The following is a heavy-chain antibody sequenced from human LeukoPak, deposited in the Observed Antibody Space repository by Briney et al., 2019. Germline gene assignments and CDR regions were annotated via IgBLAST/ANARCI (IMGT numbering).Heavy chain of an antibody. Sequence: GRSLRLSCAASGFTFSSYGMHWVRQAPGKGLEWVAVISYDGSNKYYADSVKGRFTISRDNSKNTLYLQMNSLRVEDTAVYYCARDYNWNPPDYWGQGTLVTVSS. CDR2: ISYDGSNK. CDR3: ARDYNWNPPDY. D-gene: IGHD1-1*01. CDR1: GFTFSSYG. V-gene: IGHV3-30*03. J-gene: IGHJ4*02.